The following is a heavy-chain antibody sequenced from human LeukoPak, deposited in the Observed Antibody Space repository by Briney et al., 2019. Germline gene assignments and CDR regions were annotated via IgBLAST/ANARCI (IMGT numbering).Heavy chain of an antibody. D-gene: IGHD2-15*01. J-gene: IGHJ4*02. Sequence: GGSLRLSCSASGLTFSSYAMHWVRQPPGKGLEYVSGISSNGGSAYYADSVKGRFTISRDNSKNTLYLQVSSLRAEDTAVYYCVKSGGATVVGNGEIHYWGQGTLVTVTS. CDR2: ISSNGGSA. CDR3: VKSGGATVVGNGEIHY. CDR1: GLTFSSYA. V-gene: IGHV3-64D*06.